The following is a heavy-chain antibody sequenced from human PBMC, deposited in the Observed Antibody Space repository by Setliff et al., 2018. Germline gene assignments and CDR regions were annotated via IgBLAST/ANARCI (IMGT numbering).Heavy chain of an antibody. CDR3: ARLEGGDYWYFDL. V-gene: IGHV1-2*02. J-gene: IGHJ2*01. D-gene: IGHD4-17*01. CDR2: INPNSGDT. CDR1: GYTFTGYY. Sequence: ASVKVSCKASGYTFTGYYIHWVRQAPGQGIEWMGWINPNSGDTNYAQKFQGRVTMTRDTSITTAYMEVSRMRSDDTAVYYCARLEGGDYWYFDLWGRGTLVTVSS.